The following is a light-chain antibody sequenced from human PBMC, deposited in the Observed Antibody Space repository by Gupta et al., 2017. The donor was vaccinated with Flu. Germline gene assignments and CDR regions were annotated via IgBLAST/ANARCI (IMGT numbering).Light chain of an antibody. CDR3: QQSYSTPSCS. J-gene: IGKJ2*04. CDR2: AAS. CDR1: QTISNY. Sequence: DIQMTQSPSSLSASVGDRVTITCRTSQTISNYLNWYQQMPGKAPKLLIYAASNLQSGVPSRFSGSGSGIDFTLTISSLQPEDFGTYYCQQSYSTPSCSFGQGTRLEIK. V-gene: IGKV1-39*01.